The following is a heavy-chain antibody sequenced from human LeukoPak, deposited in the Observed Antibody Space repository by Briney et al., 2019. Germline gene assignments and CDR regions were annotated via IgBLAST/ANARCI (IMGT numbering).Heavy chain of an antibody. Sequence: PGGSLRLSCAASGFTFDDYAMHWVRHAPGKGLEWVSDISWNSGSIGYADSVKGRFTISRDNAKNSLYLQMNSLRAEDTALYYCAKDVQYYYGSGSYYDYWGQGTLVTVSS. CDR3: AKDVQYYYGSGSYYDY. D-gene: IGHD3-10*01. V-gene: IGHV3-9*01. CDR2: ISWNSGSI. J-gene: IGHJ4*02. CDR1: GFTFDDYA.